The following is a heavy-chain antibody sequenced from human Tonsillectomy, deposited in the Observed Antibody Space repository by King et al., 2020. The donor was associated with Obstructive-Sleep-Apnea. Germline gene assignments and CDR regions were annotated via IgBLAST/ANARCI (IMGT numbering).Heavy chain of an antibody. D-gene: IGHD6-13*01. J-gene: IGHJ5*02. V-gene: IGHV4-4*02. Sequence: QLQESGPGLVKPSGTLSLTCAVSGGSISSSNWWNWVRQSPGKGLEWIGEIYHSGTTNYNPSLGGRVTFSVDKSKNQFSLKLSSVTAADTAVYYCARDRGVAAAGRNWFDPWGQGTLVTVSS. CDR2: IYHSGTT. CDR3: ARDRGVAAAGRNWFDP. CDR1: GGSISSSNW.